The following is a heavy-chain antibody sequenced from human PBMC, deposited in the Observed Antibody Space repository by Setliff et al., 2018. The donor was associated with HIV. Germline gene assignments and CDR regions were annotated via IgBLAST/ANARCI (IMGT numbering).Heavy chain of an antibody. CDR1: GGSIVSSSYY. D-gene: IGHD3-10*01. V-gene: IGHV4-39*01. CDR3: ARQGLTMNRGVPAPILHYFDY. J-gene: IGHJ4*02. Sequence: PSETLSLTCTVSGGSIVSSSYYWGWIRQPPGKGLERIGTMYYRGTTYNNPSLKSRVTFSADTSKNQFSLNLNSVTATDTAVYYCARQGLTMNRGVPAPILHYFDYWGPGILVTVSS. CDR2: MYYRGTT.